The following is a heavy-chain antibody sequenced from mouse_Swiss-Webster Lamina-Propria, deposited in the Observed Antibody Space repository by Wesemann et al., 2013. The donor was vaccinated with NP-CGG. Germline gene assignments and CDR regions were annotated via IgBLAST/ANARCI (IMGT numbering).Heavy chain of an antibody. D-gene: IGHD2-1*01. J-gene: IGHJ3*01. Sequence: EVKLVESGGGLVKPGGSLKLSCAASGFTFSSYGMSWVRQTPEKRLEWVATISGGGSYTYYPDSVKGRFTISRDNAKNNLYLQMSSLRSEDTALYYCASLYYGFAYWGQGTLVTVSA. CDR1: GFTFSSYG. CDR3: ASLYYGFAY. CDR2: ISGGGSYT. V-gene: IGHV5-9-2*01.